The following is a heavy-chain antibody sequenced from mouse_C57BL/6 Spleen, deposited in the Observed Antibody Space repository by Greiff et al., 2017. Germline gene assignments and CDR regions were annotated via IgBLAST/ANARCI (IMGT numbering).Heavy chain of an antibody. Sequence: QVQLQQSGAELVRPGASVTLSCKASGYTFTDYEMHWVKQTPVHGLEWIGAIDPDTGGTAYNQKFKGKAILTADKSSSTAYMELRSLTSEDSAVYNGTRYRYRLNYAMDYWGQGTSVTVSS. V-gene: IGHV1-15*01. D-gene: IGHD1-1*01. CDR2: IDPDTGGT. J-gene: IGHJ4*01. CDR1: GYTFTDYE. CDR3: TRYRYRLNYAMDY.